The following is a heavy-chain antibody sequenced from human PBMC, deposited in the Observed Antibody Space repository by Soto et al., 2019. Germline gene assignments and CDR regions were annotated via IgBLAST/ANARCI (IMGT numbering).Heavy chain of an antibody. J-gene: IGHJ4*02. CDR3: AKDQGGGIAAAGTDY. V-gene: IGHV3-23*01. Sequence: EVQLLESGGGLVQPGGFLRLSCAASGFTFSSYAMSWVRQAPGKGLEWVSAISGSGGSTYYADSVKGRFTISRDNSKNTLYLQMNSLRAEDTAVYYCAKDQGGGIAAAGTDYWGQGTLVTVSS. D-gene: IGHD6-13*01. CDR1: GFTFSSYA. CDR2: ISGSGGST.